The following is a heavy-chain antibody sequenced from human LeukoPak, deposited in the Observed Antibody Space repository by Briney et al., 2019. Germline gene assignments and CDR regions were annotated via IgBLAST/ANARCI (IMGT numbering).Heavy chain of an antibody. J-gene: IGHJ4*02. V-gene: IGHV4-34*01. CDR1: GGSFSGYY. Sequence: SETLSLTCAVYGGSFSGYYRSWIRQPPGKGLEWIGEINHSGSTNYNPSLKSRVTISVDTSKNQFSLKLSSVTAADTAVYYCARGHYYDSSGYIFGGQGTLVTVSS. CDR2: INHSGST. D-gene: IGHD3-22*01. CDR3: ARGHYYDSSGYIF.